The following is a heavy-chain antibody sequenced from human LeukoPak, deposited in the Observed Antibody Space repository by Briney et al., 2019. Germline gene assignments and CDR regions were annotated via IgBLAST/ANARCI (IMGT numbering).Heavy chain of an antibody. J-gene: IGHJ4*02. D-gene: IGHD3-10*01. CDR2: ISGSGGST. V-gene: IGHV3-23*01. CDR1: GFTFSSYA. CDR3: AKDLGDITPPLLWFGDFYDY. Sequence: GGSLRLSCAASGFTFSSYAMSWVRQAPGKGLEWVSAISGSGGSTYYADSVKGRFTISRDNSKNTLYLQMNSLRAEDTAVYYCAKDLGDITPPLLWFGDFYDYWGQGTLVTVSS.